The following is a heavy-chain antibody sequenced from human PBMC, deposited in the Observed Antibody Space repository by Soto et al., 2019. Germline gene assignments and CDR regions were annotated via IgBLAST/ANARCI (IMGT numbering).Heavy chain of an antibody. CDR2: IKQDGSEK. J-gene: IGHJ6*02. CDR1: GFTFSSYW. D-gene: IGHD5-18*01. CDR3: ARGDTAMPMNYYYGMDV. Sequence: PGGSLRLSCAASGFTFSSYWMSWVRQAPGKGLEWVANIKQDGSEKYYVDSVKGRFTISRDNAKNSLYLQINSLRAEDTAVYYCARGDTAMPMNYYYGMDVWGQGTTVTVSS. V-gene: IGHV3-7*03.